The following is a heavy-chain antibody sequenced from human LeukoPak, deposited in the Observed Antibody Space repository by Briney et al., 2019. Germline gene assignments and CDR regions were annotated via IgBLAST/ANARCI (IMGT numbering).Heavy chain of an antibody. J-gene: IGHJ6*03. CDR3: ARGRSPITMVRGVKGGNYYYMDV. V-gene: IGHV4-61*09. CDR2: INHSGST. CDR1: GGSISSGSYY. Sequence: SQTLSLTCTVSGGSISSGSYYWSWIRQPAGKGLEWIGEINHSGSTNYNPSLKSRVTISVDTSKNQFSLKLSSVTAADTAVYYCARGRSPITMVRGVKGGNYYYMDVWGKGTTVTVSS. D-gene: IGHD3-10*01.